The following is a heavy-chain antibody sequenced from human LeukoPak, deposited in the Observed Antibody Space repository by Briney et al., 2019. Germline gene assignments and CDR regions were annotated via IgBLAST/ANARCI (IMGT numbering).Heavy chain of an antibody. CDR3: ARGKGSHKYRGPYYFDY. J-gene: IGHJ4*02. CDR2: INHSGST. Sequence: PSETLSLTCAVYGGSFSGYYWSWIRQPPGKGLEWIGEINHSGSTNYNPSLKSRVTISVDTSKNQFSLKLSSVTAADTAVYYCARGKGSHKYRGPYYFDYWGQGTLVTVSS. CDR1: GGSFSGYY. D-gene: IGHD1-26*01. V-gene: IGHV4-34*01.